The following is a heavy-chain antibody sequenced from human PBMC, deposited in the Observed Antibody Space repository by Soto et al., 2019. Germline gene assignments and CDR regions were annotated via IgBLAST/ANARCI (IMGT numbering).Heavy chain of an antibody. Sequence: EVQLLESGGGLVQPGRSLRLSCAASGFTFSNYVMSWVRQAPGQGLDWVSAISGSGGTTYYADSVKGRFTISRDNSKNTQFLQMNSLRAEDAAVYYCAKFFVETGSNSGWPWSFHYWGQGTLVTVSS. CDR3: AKFFVETGSNSGWPWSFHY. CDR2: ISGSGGTT. D-gene: IGHD6-25*01. V-gene: IGHV3-23*01. J-gene: IGHJ4*02. CDR1: GFTFSNYV.